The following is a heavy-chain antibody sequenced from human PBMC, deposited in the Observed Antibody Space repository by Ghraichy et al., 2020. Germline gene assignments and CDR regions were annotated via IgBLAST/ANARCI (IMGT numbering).Heavy chain of an antibody. D-gene: IGHD6-6*01. CDR3: ARDEGIAARRFRYYYYGMDV. CDR1: GYTFTSYG. J-gene: IGHJ6*02. Sequence: ASVKVSCKASGYTFTSYGISWVRQAPGQGLEWMGWISAYNGNTNYAQKLQGRVTMTTDTSTSTAYMELRSLRSDDTAVYYCARDEGIAARRFRYYYYGMDVWGQGTTVTVSS. V-gene: IGHV1-18*01. CDR2: ISAYNGNT.